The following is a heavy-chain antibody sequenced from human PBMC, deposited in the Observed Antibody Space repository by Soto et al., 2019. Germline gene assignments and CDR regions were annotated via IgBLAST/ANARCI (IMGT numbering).Heavy chain of an antibody. CDR1: GGSISSGDYY. D-gene: IGHD2-21*02. CDR3: ARVSVTVDYYYGMDV. Sequence: SETLSLTCTVSGGSISSGDYYWSWIRQPPGKGLEWIGYIYYSGSTYYNPSLKSRVTISVDTSKNQFSLKLSSVTAADTAVYYCARVSVTVDYYYGMDVWGQGTTVTVSS. V-gene: IGHV4-30-4*01. J-gene: IGHJ6*02. CDR2: IYYSGST.